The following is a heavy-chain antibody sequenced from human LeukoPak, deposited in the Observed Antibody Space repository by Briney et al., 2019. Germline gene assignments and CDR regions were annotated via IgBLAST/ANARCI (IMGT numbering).Heavy chain of an antibody. Sequence: GASVTVSCKASGYTFTGYYMHWVRQAPGQGLEWMGWINPNSGGTNYAQKFQGRVTMTRDTSISTAYMELSRLRSDDTAVYYCARDDITMVRGVRANRPGYWGQGTLVTVSS. J-gene: IGHJ4*02. V-gene: IGHV1-2*02. D-gene: IGHD3-10*01. CDR2: INPNSGGT. CDR3: ARDDITMVRGVRANRPGY. CDR1: GYTFTGYY.